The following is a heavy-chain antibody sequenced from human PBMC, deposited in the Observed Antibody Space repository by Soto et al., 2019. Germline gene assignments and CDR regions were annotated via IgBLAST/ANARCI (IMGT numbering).Heavy chain of an antibody. D-gene: IGHD3-9*01. Sequence: EVQLVESGGGLIQPGGSLRLSCAASGFTFSSYWMHWVRQAPGKGLVWVSRIDNDGSSTTYADSVKGRFTISRDNAKNTLYRQMNSLGAGDPAVYFCARGPAGGGGKLTGDYWGQGTLVTVSS. J-gene: IGHJ4*02. CDR3: ARGPAGGGGKLTGDY. CDR1: GFTFSSYW. V-gene: IGHV3-74*01. CDR2: IDNDGSST.